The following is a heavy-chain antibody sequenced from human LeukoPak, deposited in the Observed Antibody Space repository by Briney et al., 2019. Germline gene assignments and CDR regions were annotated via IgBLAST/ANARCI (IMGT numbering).Heavy chain of an antibody. V-gene: IGHV1-69*13. CDR3: ASNSGSYTDY. Sequence: SVTVSCKASGGTFSSYAISWVRQAPGQGLEWMGGIIPIFGTANYAQKFQGRVAITADESTSTAYMELSSLRSEDTAVYYCASNSGSYTDYWGQGTLVTVSS. CDR1: GGTFSSYA. J-gene: IGHJ4*02. CDR2: IIPIFGTA. D-gene: IGHD1-26*01.